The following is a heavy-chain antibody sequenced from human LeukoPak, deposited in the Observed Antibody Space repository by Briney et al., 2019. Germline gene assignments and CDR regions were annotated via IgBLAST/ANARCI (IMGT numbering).Heavy chain of an antibody. D-gene: IGHD2-8*01. CDR2: ISSSGSTI. CDR1: GFTFNSYE. CDR3: ARGEAGAGVGALDI. Sequence: PGGSLRLSCAASGFTFNSYEMNWVRQAPGKGLEWVSYISSSGSTIYHADSLKGRFTISRDNAKNSLYLQMNSLRADDTAVYYCARGEAGAGVGALDIWGQGTMVSVSS. J-gene: IGHJ3*02. V-gene: IGHV3-48*03.